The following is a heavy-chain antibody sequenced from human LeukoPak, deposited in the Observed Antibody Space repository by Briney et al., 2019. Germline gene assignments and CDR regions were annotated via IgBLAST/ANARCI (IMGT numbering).Heavy chain of an antibody. CDR3: AKRRGLELLYYYYMDV. V-gene: IGHV3-23*01. Sequence: GGSLRLSCAASGFTFSSYGMSWVRQAPGKGLEWVSAISGSGGSTYYADSVKGRFSISRDNSKNTLYLQMNSLRAEDTAVYYCAKRRGLELLYYYYMDVWGKGTTVTVSS. CDR1: GFTFSSYG. J-gene: IGHJ6*03. D-gene: IGHD1-7*01. CDR2: ISGSGGST.